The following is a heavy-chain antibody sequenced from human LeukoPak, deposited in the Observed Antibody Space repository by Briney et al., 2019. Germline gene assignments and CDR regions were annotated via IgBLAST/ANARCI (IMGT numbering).Heavy chain of an antibody. D-gene: IGHD3-3*01. CDR3: AKEGRFLEWLLPFDY. Sequence: GGSLRLSCAASGFTFRDYAMNWVRQAPGRGLGWLSYISLSTNTINYAASVKGRFTISTDNAKNSLYLQMNSLRAEDTAVYYCAKEGRFLEWLLPFDYWGQGTLVTVSS. J-gene: IGHJ4*02. CDR2: ISLSTNTI. CDR1: GFTFRDYA. V-gene: IGHV3-48*01.